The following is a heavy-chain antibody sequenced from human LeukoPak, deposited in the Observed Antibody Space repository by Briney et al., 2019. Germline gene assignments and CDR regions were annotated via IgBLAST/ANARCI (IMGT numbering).Heavy chain of an antibody. CDR1: GGSISSSRDY. D-gene: IGHD6-19*01. V-gene: IGHV4-39*07. CDR2: IYYSGST. CDR3: ARRYRYSIAVAGTTKFDY. Sequence: SETLSLPCTVSGGSISSSRDYWAWIRQPPGKGLEWIANIYYSGSTYYSPSLKSRVTISVDTSKNQFSLKLSSVTAADTAVYYCARRYRYSIAVAGTTKFDYWGQGTLVTVSS. J-gene: IGHJ4*02.